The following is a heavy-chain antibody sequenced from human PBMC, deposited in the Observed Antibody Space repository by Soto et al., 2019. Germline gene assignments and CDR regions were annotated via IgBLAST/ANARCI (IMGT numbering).Heavy chain of an antibody. J-gene: IGHJ5*02. CDR2: IYPGDSNI. CDR3: ARRRSYGGNSVADLDP. D-gene: IGHD4-17*01. V-gene: IGHV5-51*01. CDR1: GYSFTNYW. Sequence: GESLKISCXASGYSFTNYWIGWVRQVSGKGLEWMGIIYPGDSNIRYNPSFQGQVTISADKSINTAYLRWSSLKASDTAMYYCARRRSYGGNSVADLDPWGQGTLVTVSS.